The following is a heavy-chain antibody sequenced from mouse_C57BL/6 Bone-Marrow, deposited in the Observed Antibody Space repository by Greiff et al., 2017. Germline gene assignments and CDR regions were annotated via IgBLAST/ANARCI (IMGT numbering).Heavy chain of an antibody. Sequence: EVKLVESGGGLVKPGGSLKLSCAASGFTFSDYGMHWVRQAPEKGLEWVAYISSGSSTIYYADTVKGRFTISRDNAKNTLFLQMKSLRSEDTAMYYYARPGGNYVLLFAYWGQGTLVAVSA. J-gene: IGHJ3*01. CDR2: ISSGSSTI. D-gene: IGHD2-1*01. CDR3: ARPGGNYVLLFAY. V-gene: IGHV5-17*01. CDR1: GFTFSDYG.